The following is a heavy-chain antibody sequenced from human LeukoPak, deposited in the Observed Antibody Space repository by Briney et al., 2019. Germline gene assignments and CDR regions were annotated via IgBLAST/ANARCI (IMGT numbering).Heavy chain of an antibody. D-gene: IGHD3-10*01. J-gene: IGHJ5*02. CDR1: GYSFTSYW. CDR2: IYPGDSDT. Sequence: PGESLKISCKGSGYSFTSYWIGWVRQVPGKGLEWMGIIYPGDSDTRYSPSFQGQVTISADKSISTAYLQWSSLKASDTAMYYCARTPMVRGVYNWFDPWGQGTLVTVSS. CDR3: ARTPMVRGVYNWFDP. V-gene: IGHV5-51*01.